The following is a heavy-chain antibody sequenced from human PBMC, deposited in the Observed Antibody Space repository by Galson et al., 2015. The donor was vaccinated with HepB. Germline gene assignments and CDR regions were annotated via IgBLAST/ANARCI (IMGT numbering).Heavy chain of an antibody. D-gene: IGHD2-8*01. V-gene: IGHV5-51*01. J-gene: IGHJ4*02. CDR3: ARPRWCIGGQCYYFEH. Sequence: QSGAEVKRPGESLKISCQASGYSFSSYWIAWMRQMPGKGLEWMGIIHPDDSDAKSSPSFQGQVTLSVDKSINTAYLQWNSLKSSDTAKYYCARPRWCIGGQCYYFEHWGQGSLVTVSS. CDR1: GYSFSSYW. CDR2: IHPDDSDA.